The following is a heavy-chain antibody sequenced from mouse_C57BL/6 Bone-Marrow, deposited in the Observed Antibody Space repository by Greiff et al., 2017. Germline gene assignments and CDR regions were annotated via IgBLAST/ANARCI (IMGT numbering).Heavy chain of an antibody. J-gene: IGHJ4*01. V-gene: IGHV5-12*01. CDR1: GFTFSDYY. Sequence: EVKLVESGGGLVQPGGSLKLSCAASGFTFSDYYMYWVRQTPEKRLEWVAYISNGGGSTYYPDTVKGRFTISRDNAKNTLYLQMSRLKSEDTAMYYCARGYDEWDYWGQGTSVTVSS. CDR3: ARGYDEWDY. CDR2: ISNGGGST. D-gene: IGHD2-2*01.